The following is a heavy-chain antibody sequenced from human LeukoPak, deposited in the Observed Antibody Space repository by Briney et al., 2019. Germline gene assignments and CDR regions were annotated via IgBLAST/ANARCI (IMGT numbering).Heavy chain of an antibody. CDR2: INHSGST. CDR1: GGSFSGYY. CDR3: ARATGIAVAGTGGVFDY. D-gene: IGHD6-19*01. V-gene: IGHV4-34*01. Sequence: SETLSLTCAVYGGSFSGYYWSWIRQPPGKGLEWIGEINHSGSTNYNPSLKSRVTISVDTSKNQFSLKLSSVTAADTAMYYCARATGIAVAGTGGVFDYWSQGTLVTVSS. J-gene: IGHJ4*02.